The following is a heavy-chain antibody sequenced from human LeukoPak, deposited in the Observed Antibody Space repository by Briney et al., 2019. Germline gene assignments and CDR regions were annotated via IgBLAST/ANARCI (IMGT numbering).Heavy chain of an antibody. CDR1: GYTFTSYD. D-gene: IGHD3-22*01. Sequence: ASVKVSCKASGYTFTSYDINWVRQATGQGLEWMGWMNPNSGNTGYAQKFQGRVTMTRNTSISTAYMELSSLRSEDTAVYYCARRRMIVPGSWFDPWGQGTLDTVSS. CDR2: MNPNSGNT. V-gene: IGHV1-8*01. CDR3: ARRRMIVPGSWFDP. J-gene: IGHJ5*02.